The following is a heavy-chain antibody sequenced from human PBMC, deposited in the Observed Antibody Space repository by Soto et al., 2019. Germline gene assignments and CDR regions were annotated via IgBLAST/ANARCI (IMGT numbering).Heavy chain of an antibody. J-gene: IGHJ3*02. Sequence: QVQLVESGGGVVQPGRSLRLSCAASGFTFSSYAMHWVRQAPGKGLEGVAVISYDGSNKYYADSVKGRFTISRDNSKNTLYLQMNSLRAEDTAVYYCAREGIAAAGADAFDIWGQGTMVTVSS. D-gene: IGHD6-13*01. CDR1: GFTFSSYA. V-gene: IGHV3-30-3*01. CDR2: ISYDGSNK. CDR3: AREGIAAAGADAFDI.